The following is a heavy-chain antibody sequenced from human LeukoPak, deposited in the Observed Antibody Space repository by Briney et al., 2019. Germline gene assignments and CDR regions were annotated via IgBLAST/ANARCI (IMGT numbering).Heavy chain of an antibody. Sequence: PSETLSLTCTVSGGSISSYYWSWIRQPAGKGLEWIGHIYTSGSTNYNPSLKSRVTMSVDTSKNQFSLKLSSVTAADTAVYYCARDGPAASGYYYYGMDVWGQGTTVTVSS. V-gene: IGHV4-4*07. CDR3: ARDGPAASGYYYYGMDV. J-gene: IGHJ6*02. CDR1: GGSISSYY. CDR2: IYTSGST. D-gene: IGHD2-2*01.